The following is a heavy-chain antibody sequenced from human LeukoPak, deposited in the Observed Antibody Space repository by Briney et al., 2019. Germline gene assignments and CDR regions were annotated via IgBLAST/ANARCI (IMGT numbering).Heavy chain of an antibody. CDR1: GYTFTGYY. CDR3: VRDKDTDYYYGMDV. Sequence: ASVKVSCKASGYTFTGYYMHWVRQAPGQGLEWMGWINPNSGGTNYAQKFQGRVTMTRDTSISTAYMELSRLRSDDTAVYYCVRDKDTDYYYGMDVWGQGTTVTVSS. V-gene: IGHV1-2*02. J-gene: IGHJ6*02. CDR2: INPNSGGT. D-gene: IGHD2-15*01.